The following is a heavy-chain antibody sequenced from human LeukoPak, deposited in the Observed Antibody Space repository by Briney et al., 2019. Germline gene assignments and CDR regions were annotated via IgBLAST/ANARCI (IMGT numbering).Heavy chain of an antibody. J-gene: IGHJ4*02. CDR3: AKGDGDDRRFLRPLYPLSIDY. D-gene: IGHD4-17*01. CDR1: GFTLRSSD. Sequence: GGSLRLSCAASGFTLRSSDMNWLRQAPGKGLEWVSAISGSVGGTTYYADSVKGRFTISRDNSKNTLYLQMNSLRAEDTAVYYCAKGDGDDRRFLRPLYPLSIDYWGQGTLVTVSS. V-gene: IGHV3-23*01. CDR2: ISGSVGGTT.